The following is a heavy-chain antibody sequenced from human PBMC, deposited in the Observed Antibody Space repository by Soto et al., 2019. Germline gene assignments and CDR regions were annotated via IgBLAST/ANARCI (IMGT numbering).Heavy chain of an antibody. Sequence: QVQLVQSGAEVKKPGASVKVSCKASGYTFTSYGISWVRQAPGQGLEWMGWISAYNGNTNYAQKLQDRVTMTTDPSTSTAYMELRSLRSDATAVYYCARVIFGVDYFDYWGQGTLVTVSS. CDR1: GYTFTSYG. V-gene: IGHV1-18*01. J-gene: IGHJ4*02. D-gene: IGHD3-3*01. CDR3: ARVIFGVDYFDY. CDR2: ISAYNGNT.